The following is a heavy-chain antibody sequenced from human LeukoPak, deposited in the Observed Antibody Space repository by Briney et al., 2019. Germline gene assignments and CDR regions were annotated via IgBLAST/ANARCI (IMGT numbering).Heavy chain of an antibody. Sequence: PGGSLRLSCAASGFTFSNYAMSWVRQAPGKGLEWVSSITTSSSYIYYADSVKGRFTISRDNAKNSLYLQMNSLRAEDTAVYYCARDLGGYSYGSHFDYWGQGTLVTVSS. D-gene: IGHD5-18*01. V-gene: IGHV3-21*01. CDR1: GFTFSNYA. CDR2: ITTSSSYI. CDR3: ARDLGGYSYGSHFDY. J-gene: IGHJ4*02.